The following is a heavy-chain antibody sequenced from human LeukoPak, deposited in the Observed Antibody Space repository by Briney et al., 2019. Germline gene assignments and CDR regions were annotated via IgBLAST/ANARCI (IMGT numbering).Heavy chain of an antibody. Sequence: SETLSLTCAVYGESFSGYYWSWTRQPPGKGLEWIGEINHSGSTNYNPSLKSRVTISVDTSKNQFSLKLSSVTAADTAVYYCAQTKGGELKFDYWGQGTLVTVSS. V-gene: IGHV4-34*01. CDR3: AQTKGGELKFDY. J-gene: IGHJ4*02. CDR2: INHSGST. CDR1: GESFSGYY. D-gene: IGHD1-26*01.